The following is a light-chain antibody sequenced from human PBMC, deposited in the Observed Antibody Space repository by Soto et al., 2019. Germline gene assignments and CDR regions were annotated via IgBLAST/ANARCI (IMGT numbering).Light chain of an antibody. CDR3: QQYDISPWT. V-gene: IGKV3-20*01. J-gene: IGKJ1*01. Sequence: EIVIAQSPSTPSLSPRERATPSFKASQSLSSNFLAWYQQKPGQPPRLLIYDSSTRATGFPDRFSGSGSGTDFTLTIIRLEPEDFAVYYCQQYDISPWTFGQGTKVDIK. CDR2: DSS. CDR1: QSLSSNF.